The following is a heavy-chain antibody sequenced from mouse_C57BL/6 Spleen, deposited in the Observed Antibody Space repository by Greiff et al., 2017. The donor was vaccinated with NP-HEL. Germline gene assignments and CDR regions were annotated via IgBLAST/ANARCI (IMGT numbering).Heavy chain of an antibody. CDR2: IYPSDSET. V-gene: IGHV1-61*01. J-gene: IGHJ1*03. D-gene: IGHD1-1*01. CDR3: ARRAYGSSYWYFDV. CDR1: GYTFTSYW. Sequence: QVQLQQPGAELVRPGSSVKLSCKASGYTFTSYWMDWVKQRPGQGLEWIGNIYPSDSETHYNQKFKDKATLTVDKSSSTAYMQLSSLTSEDSAVYYWARRAYGSSYWYFDVWGTGTTVTVSS.